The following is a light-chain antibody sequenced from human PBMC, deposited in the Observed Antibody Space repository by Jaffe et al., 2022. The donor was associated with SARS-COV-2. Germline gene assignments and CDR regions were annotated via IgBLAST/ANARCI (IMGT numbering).Light chain of an antibody. CDR1: QSVLYSSNNNNY. V-gene: IGKV4-1*01. J-gene: IGKJ3*01. CDR3: QQYYSTPFT. CDR2: RAS. Sequence: DIVMTQSPDSLAVSLGERATINCKSSQSVLYSSNNNNYLAWYQQKPGQPPKLLLYRASTRESGVPDRFSGSGSGTDFTLTISSLQAEDVAVYYCQQYYSTPFTFGPGTKVDIQ.